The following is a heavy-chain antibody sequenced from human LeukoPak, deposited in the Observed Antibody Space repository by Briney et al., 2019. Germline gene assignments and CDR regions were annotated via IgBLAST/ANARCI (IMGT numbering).Heavy chain of an antibody. CDR3: ARRPLRSQNWFSP. CDR1: GDRFTNDW. J-gene: IGHJ5*02. CDR2: IYPGDSDT. V-gene: IGHV5-51*01. D-gene: IGHD3-10*01. Sequence: GESLKISCKGFGDRFTNDWIGGVRQMPGKGLEWMGIIYPGDSDTRYSPSFQGQVTISADRATSTAYLQWSSLKASDSAMYYCARRPLRSQNWFSPWGQGTLVTVSS.